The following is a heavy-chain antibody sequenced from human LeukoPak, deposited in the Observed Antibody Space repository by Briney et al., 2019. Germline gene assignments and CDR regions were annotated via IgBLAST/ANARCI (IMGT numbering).Heavy chain of an antibody. D-gene: IGHD6-19*01. CDR2: IYHSGST. CDR1: GGSISSSYW. V-gene: IGHV4-4*02. CDR3: ASRGISVAGSLVDY. Sequence: PSGTLSLTCAVSGGSISSSYWWSWVRQPPGKGLEWIGEIYHSGSTNYNPSLKSRVTISVDKSKNQFSLKLSSVTAADTAVYHCASRGISVAGSLVDYWGQGILVTVSS. J-gene: IGHJ4*02.